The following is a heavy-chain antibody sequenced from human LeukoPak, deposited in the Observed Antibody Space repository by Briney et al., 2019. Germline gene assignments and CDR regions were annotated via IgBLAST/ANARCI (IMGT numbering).Heavy chain of an antibody. Sequence: SVKVSCKASGGTFSSYAISWVRQAPGQGLEWMGRIIPILGIANYAQKFQGRVTITADKSTSTAYMELRSLRSDDTAVYYCARDSSSWYSNWGQGTLVTVSS. CDR2: IIPILGIA. D-gene: IGHD6-13*01. V-gene: IGHV1-69*04. CDR1: GGTFSSYA. J-gene: IGHJ4*02. CDR3: ARDSSSWYSN.